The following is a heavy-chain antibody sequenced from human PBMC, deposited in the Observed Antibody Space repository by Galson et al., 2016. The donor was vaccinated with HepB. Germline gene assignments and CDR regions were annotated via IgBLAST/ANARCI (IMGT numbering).Heavy chain of an antibody. CDR3: AREFTC. Sequence: TLSLTCSFSGGTISSYDLYWSWIRQPAGKGLEWIGRIYASGIAHYNPSLRSRVSMSIDTSKDQVSLKLTSVTAADTAVYYCAREFTCWGQGTLVTVSS. V-gene: IGHV4-61*02. J-gene: IGHJ4*02. CDR1: GGTISSYDLY. CDR2: IYASGIA.